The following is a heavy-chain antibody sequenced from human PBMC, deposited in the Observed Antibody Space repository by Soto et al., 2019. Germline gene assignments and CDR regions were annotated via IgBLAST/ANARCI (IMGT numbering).Heavy chain of an antibody. V-gene: IGHV1-2*02. J-gene: IGHJ5*02. CDR1: GYTFTDYF. CDR3: ARVTLKAGNWFDP. Sequence: ASVKVSCKASGYTFTDYFIHWVRQAPGQGFEWMGWINPNSRGTNYAPKFQGRVTMTRDTSNSTAYMELRGLRSDDTAVYYCARVTLKAGNWFDPWGQGTLVTVSS. CDR2: INPNSRGT.